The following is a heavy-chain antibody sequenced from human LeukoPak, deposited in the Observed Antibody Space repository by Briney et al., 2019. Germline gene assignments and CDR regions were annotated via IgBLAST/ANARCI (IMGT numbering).Heavy chain of an antibody. CDR1: GFTLSSYA. CDR2: ISYDGNNK. D-gene: IGHD4-17*01. CDR3: ASRARTVTLDY. V-gene: IGHV3-30*01. J-gene: IGHJ4*02. Sequence: GGSLRLSCAASGFTLSSYAMHWVRQAPGKGLEWVAVISYDGNNKYYADSVKGRFTISRDNSKNTLYLQMNSLRAEDTAVYYCASRARTVTLDYWGQGTLVTVSS.